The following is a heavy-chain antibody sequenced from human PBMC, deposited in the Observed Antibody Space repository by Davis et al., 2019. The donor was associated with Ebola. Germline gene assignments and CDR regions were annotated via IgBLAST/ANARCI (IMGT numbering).Heavy chain of an antibody. Sequence: SETLSLTCTVSGGSIRSYYWSWIRQPPGKGLEWIGYIHYSESSNYNPSLKSRVTISVDTSKNHFSLKLSSVTAADTAVYYCARDSRWLVPGTYYYYGMDVWGQGTTVTVSS. CDR2: IHYSESS. D-gene: IGHD6-19*01. V-gene: IGHV4-59*01. CDR1: GGSIRSYY. CDR3: ARDSRWLVPGTYYYYGMDV. J-gene: IGHJ6*02.